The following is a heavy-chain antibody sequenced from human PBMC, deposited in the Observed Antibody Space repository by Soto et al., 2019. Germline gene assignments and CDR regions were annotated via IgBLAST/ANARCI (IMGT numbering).Heavy chain of an antibody. CDR2: ICYDGSNK. Sequence: QVQLVESGGGVVQPGRSLRLSCAASGFTFSSYGMHWVRQAPGKGLEWVEVICYDGSNKYYADSVKGRFTISRDNSKNTLYLQMNSLRAEDTPVYYCARSLFDYGANTDFFYYWGQGTLVTVSS. CDR3: ARSLFDYGANTDFFYY. V-gene: IGHV3-33*01. CDR1: GFTFSSYG. J-gene: IGHJ4*02. D-gene: IGHD4-17*01.